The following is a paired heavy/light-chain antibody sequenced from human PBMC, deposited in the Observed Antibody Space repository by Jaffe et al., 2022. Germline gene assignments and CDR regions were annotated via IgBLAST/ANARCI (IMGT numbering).Heavy chain of an antibody. D-gene: IGHD6-19*01. Sequence: QLQLQESGPGLVKPSETLSLTCTVSGGSVSSSSSTYYWGWIRQPPGKGLEWIGSIYFTGNTYYSPSLKSRVTISVDTSEKQFSLQLTSVTATDTAVYYCARLSTGRWLVQDAFDIWGQGTMVTVSS. CDR2: IYFTGNT. V-gene: IGHV4-39*01. CDR3: ARLSTGRWLVQDAFDI. J-gene: IGHJ3*02. CDR1: GGSVSSSSSTYY.
Light chain of an antibody. CDR3: GSYTSSNTLV. Sequence: QSALTQPASVSGSPGQSITISCTGTSSDVGIYNYVSWYQQHPGKAPKLMIYDVNNRPSGVSHRFSGSKSGNTASLTISGLQAEDEADYYCGSYTSSNTLVFGGGTKLTVL. CDR1: SSDVGIYNY. J-gene: IGLJ2*01. V-gene: IGLV2-14*03. CDR2: DVN.